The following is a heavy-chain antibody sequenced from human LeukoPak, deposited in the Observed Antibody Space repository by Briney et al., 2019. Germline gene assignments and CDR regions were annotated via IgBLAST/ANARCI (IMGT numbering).Heavy chain of an antibody. CDR1: GGSFSGYY. CDR2: IYHSGST. J-gene: IGHJ3*02. Sequence: SETLSLTCAVYGGSFSGYYWSWIRQPPGKGLEWIGSIYHSGSTYDNPSLKSRVTISVATSNTQFSLKLSSVTAADTAVYYCARTSSGRVRAFDIWGQGTMVTVSS. CDR3: ARTSSGRVRAFDI. D-gene: IGHD6-19*01. V-gene: IGHV4-34*01.